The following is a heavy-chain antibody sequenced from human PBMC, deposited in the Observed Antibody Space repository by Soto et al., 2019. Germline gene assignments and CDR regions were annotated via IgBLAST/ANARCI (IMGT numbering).Heavy chain of an antibody. D-gene: IGHD3-10*01. V-gene: IGHV3-23*01. Sequence: EVHLLESGGALAQPGGSLRLSCEASGFSFSNYAMAWVRQAPGKGLEWVASVSGSGATTYVADFVKGRFTVSRDNSNNTLYLQMNSLRADDTAFYFCAKDSGYESETYYKVYFEHWGQGTLVSVSS. J-gene: IGHJ1*01. CDR3: AKDSGYESETYYKVYFEH. CDR2: VSGSGATT. CDR1: GFSFSNYA.